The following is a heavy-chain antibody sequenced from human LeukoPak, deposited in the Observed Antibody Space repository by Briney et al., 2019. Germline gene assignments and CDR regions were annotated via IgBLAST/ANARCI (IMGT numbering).Heavy chain of an antibody. V-gene: IGHV3-48*03. CDR3: ARDSSMVRGVIIPAFDI. CDR1: GFTFSSYE. CDR2: ISSSGSTI. Sequence: GGSLRLSCAASGFTFSSYEMNWVRQAPGKGLEGVSYISSSGSTIYYADSVKGRFTISRDNAKNSLYLQMNSLRAEDTAVYYCARDSSMVRGVIIPAFDIWGQGTMVTVSS. J-gene: IGHJ3*02. D-gene: IGHD3-10*01.